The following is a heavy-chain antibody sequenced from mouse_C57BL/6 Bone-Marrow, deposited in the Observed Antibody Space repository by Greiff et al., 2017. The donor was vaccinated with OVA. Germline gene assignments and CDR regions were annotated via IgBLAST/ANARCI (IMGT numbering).Heavy chain of an antibody. CDR1: GYTFTSYW. CDR2: IHPSDGDT. CDR3: AIRANCDYWYFDV. Sequence: QVQLQQPGAELVKPGASVKVSCKASGYTFTSYWMHWVKQRPGQGLEWIGRIHPSDGDTNYNQKFKGKATLTVDKSSSTAYMQLRSLTSEDSAVYYCAIRANCDYWYFDVWGKGTTVTVSS. V-gene: IGHV1-74*01. J-gene: IGHJ1*03. D-gene: IGHD4-1*01.